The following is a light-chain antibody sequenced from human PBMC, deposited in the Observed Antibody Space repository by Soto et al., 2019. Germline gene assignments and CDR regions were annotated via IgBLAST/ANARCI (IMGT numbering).Light chain of an antibody. V-gene: IGKV1-12*01. Sequence: DIQMTQSPSSVSASVGDRVTITCRASQGVSRWLAWYQQKPGKAPKLLIYAASTLQSGVPSRFSGSGSGTYFTLTISSLQPEDFATYYCQLGNNVPFTFGPGTKVEIK. CDR2: AAS. J-gene: IGKJ3*01. CDR1: QGVSRW. CDR3: QLGNNVPFT.